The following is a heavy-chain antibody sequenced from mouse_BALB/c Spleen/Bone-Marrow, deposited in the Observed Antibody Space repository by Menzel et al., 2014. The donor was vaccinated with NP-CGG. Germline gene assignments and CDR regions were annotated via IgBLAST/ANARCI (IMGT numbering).Heavy chain of an antibody. V-gene: IGHV3-1*02. Sequence: EVQLQESGPDLVKPSQSLSLTCTVTGYSITSFYSWHWIRQFPGNKLEWMGYINYSGSTNYNPSLKSRISITRDTSKNQFFPQLNSVTTEDTATYYCARSDYYDWAYWGQGTLVTVSA. CDR1: GYSITSFYS. CDR3: ARSDYYDWAY. J-gene: IGHJ3*01. D-gene: IGHD2-4*01. CDR2: INYSGST.